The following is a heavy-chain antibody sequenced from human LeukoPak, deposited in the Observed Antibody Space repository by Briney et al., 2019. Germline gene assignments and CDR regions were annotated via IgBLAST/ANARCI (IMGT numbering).Heavy chain of an antibody. J-gene: IGHJ4*02. V-gene: IGHV1-18*01. Sequence: ASVKVSCKASGYTFTSYGISWVRQAPGQGLEWMGWSSAYNGNTNYAQKLKGRVTMTTDTSTSTAYMELRSLRSDDTAVYYCARDLPPVLLWFGELSLWGQGTLVTVSS. D-gene: IGHD3-10*01. CDR3: ARDLPPVLLWFGELSL. CDR2: SSAYNGNT. CDR1: GYTFTSYG.